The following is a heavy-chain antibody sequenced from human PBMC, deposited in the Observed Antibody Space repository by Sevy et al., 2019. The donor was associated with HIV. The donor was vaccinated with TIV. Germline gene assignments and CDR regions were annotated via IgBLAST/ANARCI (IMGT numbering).Heavy chain of an antibody. CDR3: ARVIGYCSGGSCYPKLNWFDP. V-gene: IGHV4-30-2*01. CDR2: IYHSGST. CDR1: GGSISSGGYS. D-gene: IGHD2-15*01. Sequence: SETLSLTCAVSGGSISSGGYSWSWIRQPPGKGLEWIGYIYHSGSTYYNPSLKSRVTISVDRSKTQFSLKLSSVTAADTAVYYCARVIGYCSGGSCYPKLNWFDPWGQGTLVTVSS. J-gene: IGHJ5*02.